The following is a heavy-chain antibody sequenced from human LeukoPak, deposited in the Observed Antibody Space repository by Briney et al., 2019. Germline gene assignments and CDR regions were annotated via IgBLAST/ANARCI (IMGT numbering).Heavy chain of an antibody. V-gene: IGHV7-4-1*02. CDR3: ARGVNTAMTDLDY. Sequence: ASVKVSCKASGYTFTNFAMNWVRQAPGQGLEWMGWINTNTGNPTYAQGFTGRFVFSLDTSVSTAYLQISSLKAEDTAVYYCARGVNTAMTDLDYWGQGTLVTVSS. CDR1: GYTFTNFA. CDR2: INTNTGNP. J-gene: IGHJ4*02. D-gene: IGHD5-18*01.